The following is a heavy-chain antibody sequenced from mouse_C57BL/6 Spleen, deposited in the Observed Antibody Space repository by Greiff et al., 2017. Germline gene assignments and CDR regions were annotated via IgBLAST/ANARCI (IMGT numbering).Heavy chain of an antibody. J-gene: IGHJ4*01. Sequence: EVKLVESGGGLVQPGGSMKLSCVASGFTFSNYWMNWVRQSPEKGLEWVAQLRLKSDNYATHYAESVKGRFTISRDDSKSSVYLHMNNLRADGTGIYYCTKTVVATWAMDYWGQGTSVTVSS. D-gene: IGHD1-1*01. V-gene: IGHV6-3*01. CDR1: GFTFSNYW. CDR2: LRLKSDNYAT. CDR3: TKTVVATWAMDY.